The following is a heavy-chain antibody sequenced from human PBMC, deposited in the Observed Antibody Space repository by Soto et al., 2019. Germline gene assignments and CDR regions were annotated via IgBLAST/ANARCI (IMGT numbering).Heavy chain of an antibody. CDR1: GYTFTSYD. D-gene: IGHD4-17*01. CDR3: ASGAKNYRDYYHYYYAMGD. J-gene: IGHJ6*02. Sequence: ASVKVSCKASGYTFTSYDINWVRQATGQGLEWMGWMNPNSGNTGYAQKFQGRVTMTRNTSISTAYMELSSLRSEDTAVYYCASGAKNYRDYYHYYYAMGDWGQGTTVTVSS. CDR2: MNPNSGNT. V-gene: IGHV1-8*01.